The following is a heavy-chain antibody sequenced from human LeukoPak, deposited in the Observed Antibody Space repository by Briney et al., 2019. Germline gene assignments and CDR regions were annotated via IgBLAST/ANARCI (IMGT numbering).Heavy chain of an antibody. CDR3: AREALGDSARFDP. D-gene: IGHD4-17*01. Sequence: SETLSLTCTVSGGSISSGGDYWSWIRQHPGKGLEWIGYIYYSGSTYYNPSLKGRVTISVDTSKNQFSLKLSSVTAADTAVYYCAREALGDSARFDPWGQGTLVTVSS. CDR2: IYYSGST. J-gene: IGHJ5*02. CDR1: GGSISSGGDY. V-gene: IGHV4-31*03.